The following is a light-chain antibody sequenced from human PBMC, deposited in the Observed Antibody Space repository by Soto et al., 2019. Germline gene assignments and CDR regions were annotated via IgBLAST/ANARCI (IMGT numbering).Light chain of an antibody. J-gene: IGKJ2*01. CDR2: AAS. CDR3: QQYNNWPFMYT. Sequence: DIQMTQSPSSLSASVGDRVNITCRASQSISSYLNWYQQKPGKAPKLLVYAASRLQSGVPSRFSGTGSGTDFTLTISSLQPEDFAVYYCQQYNNWPFMYTFGQGTSWRSN. V-gene: IGKV1-39*01. CDR1: QSISSY.